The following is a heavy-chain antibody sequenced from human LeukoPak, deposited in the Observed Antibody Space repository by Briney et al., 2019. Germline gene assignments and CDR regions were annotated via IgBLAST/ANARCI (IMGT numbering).Heavy chain of an antibody. J-gene: IGHJ4*02. Sequence: GGSLRLSCEALGFTLSNYWMAWVRQGPGKGLEWVANIRQDGGDKGHADSVRGRFTISRDNAKNSLYLQMNSLRAEDTAVYYCGSHYDFWSGYLSWGQGTLVTVSS. CDR1: GFTLSNYW. CDR2: IRQDGGDK. D-gene: IGHD3-3*01. CDR3: GSHYDFWSGYLS. V-gene: IGHV3-7*03.